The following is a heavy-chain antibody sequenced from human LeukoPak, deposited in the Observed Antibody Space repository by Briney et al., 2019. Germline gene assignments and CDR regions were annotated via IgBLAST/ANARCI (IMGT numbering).Heavy chain of an antibody. CDR1: GFTFSSYA. CDR2: ISGSGGST. D-gene: IGHD5-12*01. J-gene: IGHJ4*02. V-gene: IGHV3-23*01. Sequence: GGSLRLSCAASGFTFSSYAMSWVRQAPGKGLEWVSAISGSGGSTYYADSVKGRFTISRDNSKNTLYPQMNSLRAEDTAVYYCAKPASIGPYSGYGLPFDYWGQGTLVTVSS. CDR3: AKPASIGPYSGYGLPFDY.